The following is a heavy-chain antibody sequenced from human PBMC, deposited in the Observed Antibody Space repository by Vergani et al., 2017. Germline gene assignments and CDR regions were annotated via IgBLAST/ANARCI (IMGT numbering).Heavy chain of an antibody. CDR1: GFTFSYYG. Sequence: QVHLVESGGGVVQPGRSLRLSCVFSGFTFSYYGMHWVRQAPGKGLEWVAVISYDGTQKYYADSVKGRFTISRDNSKSTLYLQMNSLRTEDTAVYYCATKSCGTPGCQIGYFREWGQGTLVTVSS. CDR2: ISYDGTQK. D-gene: IGHD1-1*01. V-gene: IGHV3-30*03. J-gene: IGHJ1*01. CDR3: ATKSCGTPGCQIGYFRE.